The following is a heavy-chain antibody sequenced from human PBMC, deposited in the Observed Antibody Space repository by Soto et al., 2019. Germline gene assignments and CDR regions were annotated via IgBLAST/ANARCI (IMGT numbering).Heavy chain of an antibody. J-gene: IGHJ5*02. CDR1: GFTFSSYA. V-gene: IGHV3-23*01. CDR2: ISGSGGST. CDR3: AKDGTYYDFWSGYGWFDP. D-gene: IGHD3-3*01. Sequence: LRLSCAASGFTFSSYAMSWVRQAPGKGLEWVSAISGSGGSTYYADSVKGRFTISRDNSKNTLYLQMNSLRAEDTAVYYCAKDGTYYDFWSGYGWFDPWGQGTLVTVSS.